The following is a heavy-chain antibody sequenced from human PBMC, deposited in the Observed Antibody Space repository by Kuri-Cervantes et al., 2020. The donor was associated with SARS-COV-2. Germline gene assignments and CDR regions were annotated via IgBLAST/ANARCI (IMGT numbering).Heavy chain of an antibody. V-gene: IGHV3-23*01. Sequence: GGSLRLSCAASGFTFSSYAMSWVRQAPGKGLEWVSAISGSGGSTYYADSVKGRFTISRDNSKNTLYLQMNSLRAEDTAVYYCANGGSGYYLHGAFDIWGQGTMVTVSS. CDR2: ISGSGGST. J-gene: IGHJ3*02. D-gene: IGHD3-22*01. CDR1: GFTFSSYA. CDR3: ANGGSGYYLHGAFDI.